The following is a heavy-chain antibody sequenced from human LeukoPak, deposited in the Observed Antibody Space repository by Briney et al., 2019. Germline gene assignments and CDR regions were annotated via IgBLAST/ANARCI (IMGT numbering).Heavy chain of an antibody. CDR2: ISSSGNTI. V-gene: IGHV3-48*03. J-gene: IGHJ5*02. Sequence: GGSLRLSCAASGFTFSSYEFNWVRQAPGEGLEWVSYISSSGNTIYYADSVKGRFTISRDNSKNSLYLQMNSLRVDDTAVYYCARDEGTHGWFDPWGQGNLVTVSS. CDR1: GFTFSSYE. CDR3: ARDEGTHGWFDP.